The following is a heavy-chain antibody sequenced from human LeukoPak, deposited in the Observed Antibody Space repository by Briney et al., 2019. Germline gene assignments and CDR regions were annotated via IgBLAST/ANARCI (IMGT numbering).Heavy chain of an antibody. Sequence: TSSETLSLTCTVSGGSISNYYWSWIRQPPGKGLEWIGYIHYSGSPNYNPSLKSRVSISVDTSKNQFSLKLNSVTAADTAVYYCARDRPYYYGSGTAHDAFDIWGQGTMVTVSS. V-gene: IGHV4-59*01. CDR3: ARDRPYYYGSGTAHDAFDI. D-gene: IGHD3-10*01. CDR1: GGSISNYY. J-gene: IGHJ3*02. CDR2: IHYSGSP.